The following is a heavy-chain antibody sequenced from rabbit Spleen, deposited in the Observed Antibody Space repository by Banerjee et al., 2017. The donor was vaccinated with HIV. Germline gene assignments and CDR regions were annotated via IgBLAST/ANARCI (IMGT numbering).Heavy chain of an antibody. CDR2: IYDGSSGNT. CDR1: GFSFSSSYW. V-gene: IGHV1S45*01. Sequence: QEQLVESGGGLVQPEGSLTLTCTASGFSFSSSYWICWVRQAPGKGLEWIACIYDGSSGNTYYASWAKGRFTISRTSSTTVTLQMTSLTAADTATYSCAGDLVAAIGWNFNLWGQGTLVTVS. J-gene: IGHJ4*01. CDR3: AGDLVAAIGWNFNL. D-gene: IGHD5-1*01.